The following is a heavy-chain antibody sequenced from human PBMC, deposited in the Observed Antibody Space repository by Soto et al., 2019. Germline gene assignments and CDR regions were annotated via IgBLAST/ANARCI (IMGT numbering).Heavy chain of an antibody. CDR3: ARIVSTSLYYYMDV. V-gene: IGHV2-70*11. Sequence: GSGPTLVNPTQTLTLTCTFSGFSLSTSGMCVSWIRQPPGKALEWLARIDWDDDKYYSTSLKTRLTISKDTSKNQVVLTMTNMGPVDTATYYCARIVSTSLYYYMDVWGKGTTVTVSS. CDR1: GFSLSTSGMC. CDR2: IDWDDDK. J-gene: IGHJ6*03.